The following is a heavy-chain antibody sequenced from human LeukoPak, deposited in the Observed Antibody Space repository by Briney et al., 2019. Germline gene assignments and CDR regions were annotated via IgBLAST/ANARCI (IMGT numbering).Heavy chain of an antibody. J-gene: IGHJ5*02. D-gene: IGHD3-3*01. CDR3: ARGRHPYYDFWSGYYGKRDYNWFDP. CDR1: GGSFSGYY. Sequence: SETLSLTCAVYGGSFSGYYWSWIRQPPGKGLELIGEINHSGSTNYNPSLKSRVTISVDTSKNQFSLKLSSVTAADTAVYYCARGRHPYYDFWSGYYGKRDYNWFDPWGQGTLVTVSS. V-gene: IGHV4-34*01. CDR2: INHSGST.